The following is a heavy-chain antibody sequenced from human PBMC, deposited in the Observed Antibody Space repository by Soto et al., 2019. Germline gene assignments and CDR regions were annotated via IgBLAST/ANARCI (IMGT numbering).Heavy chain of an antibody. CDR2: ISAYNGNT. D-gene: IGHD6-19*01. Sequence: ASVKVSCKASGYTFTSYGISWVRQAPGQGLEWMGWISAYNGNTNYAQKLQGRVTMTTDTSTSTAYMELRSLRSDDTAVYYCASGRRSSGWKHYYYYYGMDVWGQGTTVNVS. CDR3: ASGRRSSGWKHYYYYYGMDV. CDR1: GYTFTSYG. V-gene: IGHV1-18*04. J-gene: IGHJ6*02.